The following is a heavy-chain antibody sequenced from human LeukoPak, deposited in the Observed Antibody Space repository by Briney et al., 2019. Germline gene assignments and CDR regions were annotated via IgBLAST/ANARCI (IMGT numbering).Heavy chain of an antibody. Sequence: PSETLSLTCAVYGGSFSGCYWSWIRQPPGKGLEWIGEINHSGSTNYNPSLKSRVTISVDTSKNQFSLKLSSVTAADTAVYYCARGGIAAAGTIDYWGQGTLVTVSS. CDR1: GGSFSGCY. J-gene: IGHJ4*02. CDR2: INHSGST. D-gene: IGHD6-13*01. CDR3: ARGGIAAAGTIDY. V-gene: IGHV4-34*01.